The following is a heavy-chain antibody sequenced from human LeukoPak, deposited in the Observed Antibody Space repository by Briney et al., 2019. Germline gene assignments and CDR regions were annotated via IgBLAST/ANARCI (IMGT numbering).Heavy chain of an antibody. Sequence: GGSLRLSCAASGFTFSSYSMNWVRQAPGKGLEWVSSISSSSSYIYYADSVKGRFTISRDNAKNSLYLQMNSLRAEDTAVYYCAREGASQLYYDFWSGYPYYYYMDVWGKGTTVTVSS. V-gene: IGHV3-21*01. CDR2: ISSSSSYI. CDR1: GFTFSSYS. D-gene: IGHD3-3*01. J-gene: IGHJ6*03. CDR3: AREGASQLYYDFWSGYPYYYYMDV.